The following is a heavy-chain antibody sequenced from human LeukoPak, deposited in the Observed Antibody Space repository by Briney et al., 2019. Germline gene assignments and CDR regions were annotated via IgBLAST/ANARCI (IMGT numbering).Heavy chain of an antibody. V-gene: IGHV3-21*01. Sequence: GGSLRLSCAASGFTLSSYSMNWVRQAPGKGLEWVSSISSSSSYIYYADSVKGRFTISRDNAKNSLYLQMNSLRAEDTAVYYCARDRAGTTLVGWFDPWGQGTLVTVSS. CDR2: ISSSSSYI. D-gene: IGHD1-1*01. CDR3: ARDRAGTTLVGWFDP. CDR1: GFTLSSYS. J-gene: IGHJ5*02.